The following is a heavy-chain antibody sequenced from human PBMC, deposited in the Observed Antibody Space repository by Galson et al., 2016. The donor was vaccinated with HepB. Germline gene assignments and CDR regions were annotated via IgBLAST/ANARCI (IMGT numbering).Heavy chain of an antibody. Sequence: SLRLSCAASGFTFSTYTMNWVRQAPGKGLEWVSYLSSSSSTIFYADSVKGRFTISRDNAKNSLYLQMNSLRDEDTAVHYCATQYCGGGSRYSAAPGYWYFDLWGRGTLVTVSS. J-gene: IGHJ2*01. CDR2: LSSSSSTI. V-gene: IGHV3-48*02. CDR3: ATQYCGGGSRYSAAPGYWYFDL. D-gene: IGHD2-15*01. CDR1: GFTFSTYT.